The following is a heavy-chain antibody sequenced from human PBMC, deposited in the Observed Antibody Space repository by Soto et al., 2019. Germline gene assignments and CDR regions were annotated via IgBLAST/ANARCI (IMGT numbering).Heavy chain of an antibody. CDR3: ARKKGAAARLYAY. J-gene: IGHJ1*01. V-gene: IGHV4-34*01. CDR2: INHSGST. CDR1: GGSFSGYY. D-gene: IGHD6-6*01. Sequence: TSETLCLTCAVYGGSFSGYYWSWIRQPPGKGLEWIGEINHSGSTNYNPSLQSRVTISVDTSKNQFSLKLSSVTAADTAVYYCARKKGAAARLYAYWGQGTLDTAS.